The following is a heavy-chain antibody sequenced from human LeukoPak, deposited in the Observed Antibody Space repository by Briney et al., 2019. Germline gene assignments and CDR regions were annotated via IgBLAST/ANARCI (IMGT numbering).Heavy chain of an antibody. CDR2: ISTSSDYK. CDR1: GFTFSSYI. CDR3: AKAWGLSADY. V-gene: IGHV3-21*01. Sequence: GGSLRLSCAASGFTFSSYIMNWVRQAPGKGLEWVSSISTSSDYKFYADSVKGRFTISRDDSKNTLYLQMNSLRAEDTAVYYCAKAWGLSADYWGQGALVTVSS. J-gene: IGHJ4*02. D-gene: IGHD2/OR15-2a*01.